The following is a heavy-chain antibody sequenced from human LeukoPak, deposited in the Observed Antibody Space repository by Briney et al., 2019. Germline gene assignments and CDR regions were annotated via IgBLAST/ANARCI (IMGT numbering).Heavy chain of an antibody. CDR2: IYYSGST. J-gene: IGHJ4*02. Sequence: SETLSLTCTVSGGSISSYYWSWIRQPPGKGLEWIGYIYYSGSTNYNPSLKSRVTISVDTSKNQFSLKLSSVTAADTAVYYCARARYYYDSSGYTRRPKFDYWGQGTLVTVSS. V-gene: IGHV4-59*12. CDR1: GGSISSYY. CDR3: ARARYYYDSSGYTRRPKFDY. D-gene: IGHD3-22*01.